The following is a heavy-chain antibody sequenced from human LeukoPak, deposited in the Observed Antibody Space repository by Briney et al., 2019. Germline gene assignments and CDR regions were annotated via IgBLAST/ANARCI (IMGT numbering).Heavy chain of an antibody. Sequence: ASVKVSCKAFGYTFTSNYMHWVRQAPGQGPEWMGVISPSGGSTTYAQKFQGRVTLTRDMSTSTDYLELSSLRSDDTAVYYCARSDREMATMESDFWGQGTLVTVSS. CDR1: GYTFTSNY. CDR2: ISPSGGST. J-gene: IGHJ4*02. V-gene: IGHV1-46*01. D-gene: IGHD5-24*01. CDR3: ARSDREMATMESDF.